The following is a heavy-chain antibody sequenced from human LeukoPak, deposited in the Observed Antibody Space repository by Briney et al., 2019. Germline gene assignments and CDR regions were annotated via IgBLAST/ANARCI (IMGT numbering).Heavy chain of an antibody. V-gene: IGHV4-34*01. CDR1: GGSFSGYY. D-gene: IGHD3-10*01. CDR2: INHSGST. J-gene: IGHJ6*03. Sequence: SETLSLTCAVYGGSFSGYYWSWIRQPPGKGLEWIGEINHSGSTNYNPSLKSRVTISVDTSKNQFSLKLSSVTAADTAVYYCARDRFYYGSGSYHNTPKGYYYMDVWGKGTTVTVSS. CDR3: ARDRFYYGSGSYHNTPKGYYYMDV.